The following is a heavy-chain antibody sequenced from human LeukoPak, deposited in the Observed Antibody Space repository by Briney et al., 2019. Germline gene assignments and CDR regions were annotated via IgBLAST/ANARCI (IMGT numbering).Heavy chain of an antibody. Sequence: SETLSLTCNVSGDSIRNYYWSWIRQPPGKRLEWIGYMYYSGNTNYNPSLKSRVTISVDTFKNQFSLKLSSVTAADTAVYYCASLFKTTTPTNEKYWYFDLWGRGTLVTVSS. CDR3: ASLFKTTTPTNEKYWYFDL. D-gene: IGHD4-17*01. CDR2: MYYSGNT. J-gene: IGHJ2*01. CDR1: GDSIRNYY. V-gene: IGHV4-59*01.